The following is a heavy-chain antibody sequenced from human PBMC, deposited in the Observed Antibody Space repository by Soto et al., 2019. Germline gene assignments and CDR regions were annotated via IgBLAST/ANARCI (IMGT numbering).Heavy chain of an antibody. J-gene: IGHJ4*02. CDR3: ARSGDSFGFTDY. D-gene: IGHD5-18*01. Sequence: QVQLQESGPGLVKPSETLSLTCTVSGGSITGYYWTWIRQPPGKGLEWIGYVFYKGNTNYNPSLKSRVTISVDTSANQFSLRLSSVTAGDTAVYYCARSGDSFGFTDYWGQGTLVNVSS. V-gene: IGHV4-59*01. CDR1: GGSITGYY. CDR2: VFYKGNT.